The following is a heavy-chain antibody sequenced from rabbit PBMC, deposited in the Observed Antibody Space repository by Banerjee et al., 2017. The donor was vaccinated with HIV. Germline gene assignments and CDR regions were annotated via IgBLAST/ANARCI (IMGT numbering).Heavy chain of an antibody. Sequence: QSLEESGGDLVKPGASLTLTCTASGFSFSSSSWICWVRQAPGKGLEWIACIDAGYRGTTYYASWAKGRFTISKTSSTTVTLQMSSLTAADTATYFCARGGHYFNLWGQGTLVTVS. CDR1: GFSFSSSSW. CDR3: ARGGHYFNL. J-gene: IGHJ4*01. V-gene: IGHV1S40*01. CDR2: IDAGYRGTT.